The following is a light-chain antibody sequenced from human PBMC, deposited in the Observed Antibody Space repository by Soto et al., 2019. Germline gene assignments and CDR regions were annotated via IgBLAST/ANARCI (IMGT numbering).Light chain of an antibody. CDR2: DVS. J-gene: IGLJ1*01. CDR1: SSDVGGYNY. CDR3: SSYTSSSTLEV. V-gene: IGLV2-14*01. Sequence: QSVLTQPASVSGSPGQSVTISCTGTSSDVGGYNYVSWYQQPPGKAPKLMIYDVSNRPSGVSNRFSGPKSGNTASLTISGLQAEDEADYYCSSYTSSSTLEVFGTGTKVTVL.